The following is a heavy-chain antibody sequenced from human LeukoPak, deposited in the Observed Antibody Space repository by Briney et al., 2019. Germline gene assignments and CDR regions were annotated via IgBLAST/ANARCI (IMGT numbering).Heavy chain of an antibody. D-gene: IGHD6-19*01. Sequence: GGSLRLSCAASGFTFSSYAMHWVRQAPGKGLEWVAVISYDGSNKYYADSVKGRFTISRDNSKNTLYLQMNSLRAEGTAVYYCAREQWLPVGYYGMDVWGQGTTVTVSS. CDR1: GFTFSSYA. V-gene: IGHV3-30-3*01. J-gene: IGHJ6*02. CDR3: AREQWLPVGYYGMDV. CDR2: ISYDGSNK.